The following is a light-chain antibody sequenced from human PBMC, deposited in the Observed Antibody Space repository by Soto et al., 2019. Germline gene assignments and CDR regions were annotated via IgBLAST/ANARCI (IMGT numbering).Light chain of an antibody. CDR2: GTS. CDR1: QSVPRSF. J-gene: IGKJ5*01. CDR3: QEYGSSIT. V-gene: IGKV3-20*01. Sequence: EIVLTQSPGTLSLSPGERATLSCRASQSVPRSFFVWYQQKPGQAPRLLIYGTSSRATGIPDRFSGSGSGTDFTLTISRLEPEDFAVFYCQEYGSSITCGQGTRLEIK.